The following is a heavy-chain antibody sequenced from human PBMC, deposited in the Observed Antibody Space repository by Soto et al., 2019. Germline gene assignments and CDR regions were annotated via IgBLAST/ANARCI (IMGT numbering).Heavy chain of an antibody. CDR3: ARDVYGPVATVLDY. Sequence: PSETLSLTCTVSGGSISSGIYYWTWIRQHPGKGLEWIGYIYYSGTTYYNPSLKSRVTISLDTSKNQFSLKVSSVTAADTAVYYCARDVYGPVATVLDYWGQGTLVTVSS. V-gene: IGHV4-31*03. J-gene: IGHJ4*02. CDR2: IYYSGTT. CDR1: GGSISSGIYY. D-gene: IGHD2-2*01.